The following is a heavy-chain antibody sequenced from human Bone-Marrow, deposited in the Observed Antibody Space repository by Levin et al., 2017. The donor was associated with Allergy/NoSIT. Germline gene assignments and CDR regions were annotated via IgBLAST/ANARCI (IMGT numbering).Heavy chain of an antibody. CDR2: IYYRGTT. Sequence: PSQTLSLTCTVSGGSISDYYWSWIRQPPGKGLEWIGYIYYRGTTNYNPSLKSRVTISVDTSKNQFSLKLSSVTAADMAVYYCARGNGWYNYWGQGTLVTASS. CDR1: GGSISDYY. J-gene: IGHJ4*02. CDR3: ARGNGWYNY. D-gene: IGHD6-19*01. V-gene: IGHV4-59*01.